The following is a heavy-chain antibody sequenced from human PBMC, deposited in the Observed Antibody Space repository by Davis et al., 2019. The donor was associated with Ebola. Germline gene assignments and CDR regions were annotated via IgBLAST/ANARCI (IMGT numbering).Heavy chain of an antibody. D-gene: IGHD4-17*01. CDR3: ARPQNTVTKGWFDP. V-gene: IGHV1-18*01. Sequence: ASVKVSCKASGYTFTSYAMHWVRQAPGQRLEWMGWISAYNGNTNYAQKLQGRVTITTDTSTSTAYMELRSLRSDDTAVYYCARPQNTVTKGWFDPWGQGTLVTVSS. CDR2: ISAYNGNT. J-gene: IGHJ5*02. CDR1: GYTFTSYA.